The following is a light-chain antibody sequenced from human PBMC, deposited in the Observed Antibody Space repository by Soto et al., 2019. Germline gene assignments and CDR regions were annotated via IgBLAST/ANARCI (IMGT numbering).Light chain of an antibody. CDR1: PSISSY. CDR3: QQSYSTPH. V-gene: IGKV1-39*01. J-gene: IGKJ3*01. CDR2: AAS. Sequence: DLQMTQSPSSLSASVGDRVTITCRASPSISSYLNWYQQKPGKAPKLLIYAASSLQSWVPSRFSGSGSGTHFTLTISILQPEDFATYYCQQSYSTPHFCPGTKVDIK.